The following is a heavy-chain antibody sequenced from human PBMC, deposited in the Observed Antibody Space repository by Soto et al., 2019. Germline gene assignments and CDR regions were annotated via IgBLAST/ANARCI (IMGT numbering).Heavy chain of an antibody. CDR1: GGSISSYY. CDR2: IYYSGST. D-gene: IGHD6-6*01. J-gene: IGHJ4*02. CDR3: ARLWGSSMDF. Sequence: QVQLQESGPGLVKPSKTLSLTCTVSGGSISSYYWSWIRQPPGKGLGWIGYIYYSGSTNYNPSLNSRVTPSIDTSKIKSALRLRSVSAADTARNYCARLWGSSMDFWGQGTRVTVSS. V-gene: IGHV4-59*08.